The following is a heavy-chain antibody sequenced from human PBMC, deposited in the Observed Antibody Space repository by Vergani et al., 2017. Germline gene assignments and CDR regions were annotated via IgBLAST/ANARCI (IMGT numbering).Heavy chain of an antibody. CDR2: INPKSGGT. CDR3: ARAYSSGCTGVNCGFEV. D-gene: IGHD6-19*01. Sequence: QVQLVQSGAEVKKPGASVKVSCKASGYIFTGYYIHWVRQAPGQGLECMGRINPKSGGTNSAQKFQGRVTMTRDTSITTAYMELSRLTSDDTAVYYCARAYSSGCTGVNCGFEVWGQGTMFTVSS. V-gene: IGHV1-2*06. J-gene: IGHJ3*01. CDR1: GYIFTGYY.